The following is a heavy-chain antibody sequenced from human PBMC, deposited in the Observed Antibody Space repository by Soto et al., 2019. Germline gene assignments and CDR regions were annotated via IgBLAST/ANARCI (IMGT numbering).Heavy chain of an antibody. J-gene: IGHJ4*02. Sequence: EVQLLESGKGLVQPGGSLRLSCAASGFTFSSYAMSWLRQPPGKGLEWVSLISGSGGGTYYADSVKGRFTIYRDNSKNTLYLQMNSLRAGDTAVYYCSKHAAAAAPDYWGQGTLVTVSS. CDR2: ISGSGGGT. D-gene: IGHD6-13*01. CDR3: SKHAAAAAPDY. CDR1: GFTFSSYA. V-gene: IGHV3-23*01.